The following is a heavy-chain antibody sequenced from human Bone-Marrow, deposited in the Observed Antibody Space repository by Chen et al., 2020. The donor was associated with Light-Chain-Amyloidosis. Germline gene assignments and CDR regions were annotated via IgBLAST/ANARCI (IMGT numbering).Heavy chain of an antibody. D-gene: IGHD3-9*01. J-gene: IGHJ3*02. V-gene: IGHV3-23*01. Sequence: GFAFSNYAMSWVRQAPGKGLEWVSTISGSGGSRYYGDSVKGRLTISRDNSKNALFLQMNSLRAEDTAVYYCAKDISYDDILPGYPADAFDIWGQGTMVTVSS. CDR2: ISGSGGSR. CDR3: AKDISYDDILPGYPADAFDI. CDR1: GFAFSNYA.